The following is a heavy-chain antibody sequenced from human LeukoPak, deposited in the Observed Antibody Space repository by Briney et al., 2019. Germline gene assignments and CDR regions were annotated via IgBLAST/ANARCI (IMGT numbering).Heavy chain of an antibody. J-gene: IGHJ6*04. V-gene: IGHV1-18*04. Sequence: GASVKVSCKASGYTFTSYGISWVRQAPGQGLEWMGWISAYNGNTNYAQKLQGRVTMTTDTSTSTAYMELRSLRSDDTAVYYCARDFSVAAGLSYHYYYGMDVWGKGTTVTVSS. D-gene: IGHD6-13*01. CDR1: GYTFTSYG. CDR3: ARDFSVAAGLSYHYYYGMDV. CDR2: ISAYNGNT.